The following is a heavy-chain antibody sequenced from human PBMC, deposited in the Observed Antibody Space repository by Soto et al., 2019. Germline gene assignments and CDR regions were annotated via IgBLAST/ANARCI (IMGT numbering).Heavy chain of an antibody. V-gene: IGHV1-18*01. J-gene: IGHJ4*02. Sequence: GASVKVSCKASGYTFTSYGISWVRQAPGQGREWMGWISAYNGNTNYAQKLQGRVTMTTDTSTSTAYMELRSLRSDDTAVYYCARDVRRITIFGVVIIPLDYWGQGTLVTVSS. CDR2: ISAYNGNT. D-gene: IGHD3-3*01. CDR3: ARDVRRITIFGVVIIPLDY. CDR1: GYTFTSYG.